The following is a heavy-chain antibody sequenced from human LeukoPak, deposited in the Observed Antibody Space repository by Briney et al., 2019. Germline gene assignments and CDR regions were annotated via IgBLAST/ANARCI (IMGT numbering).Heavy chain of an antibody. Sequence: SETLSLTCAVYGGSFSGYYWSWIRQPPGKGLEWIGEINHSGSTNYNPSLKSRVTISVDTSKNQFSLKLSSVTAADTAVYYCARGLSVGATTLFGYWGQGTLVTVSS. CDR2: INHSGST. D-gene: IGHD1-26*01. CDR1: GGSFSGYY. J-gene: IGHJ4*02. V-gene: IGHV4-34*01. CDR3: ARGLSVGATTLFGY.